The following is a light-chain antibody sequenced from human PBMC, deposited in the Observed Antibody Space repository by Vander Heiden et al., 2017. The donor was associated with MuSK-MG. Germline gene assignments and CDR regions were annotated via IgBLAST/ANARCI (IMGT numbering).Light chain of an antibody. CDR3: AAWDDSLSGFWV. CDR1: SSNIGSNY. V-gene: IGLV1-47*01. J-gene: IGLJ3*02. Sequence: QSVLTQPPSASGTPGQRVTIPCSGSSSNIGSNYVYWYQQRPGTAPKLLSYRNNQRPSGVPDRFSGSKSGTSASLAISGLRSEDEADDYCAAWDDSLSGFWVFGGGTKLTVL. CDR2: RNN.